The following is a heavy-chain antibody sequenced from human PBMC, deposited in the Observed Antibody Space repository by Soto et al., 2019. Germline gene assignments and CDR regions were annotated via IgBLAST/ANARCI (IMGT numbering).Heavy chain of an antibody. V-gene: IGHV1-69*13. CDR3: AGGEERCFFGDCYCRVDL. CDR1: GGTFSSYA. Sequence: SVKVSCKASGGTFSSYAISWVRQAPGQGLEWMGGIIPIFGTANYAQKFQGRVTITPDESTSTAYMELSSLRPEDTDVYYCAGGEERCFFGDCYCRVDLWGQGTLVPVSS. J-gene: IGHJ5*02. CDR2: IIPIFGTA. D-gene: IGHD2-21*02.